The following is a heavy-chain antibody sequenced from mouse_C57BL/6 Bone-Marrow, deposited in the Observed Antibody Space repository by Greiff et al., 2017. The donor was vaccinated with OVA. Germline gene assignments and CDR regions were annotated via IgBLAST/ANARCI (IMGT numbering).Heavy chain of an antibody. CDR2: IHPNSGST. J-gene: IGHJ3*01. V-gene: IGHV1-64*01. D-gene: IGHD2-2*01. Sequence: QVQLQQPGAELVKPGASVKLSCKASGYTFTSYWMHWVKQRPGQGLEWIGMIHPNSGSTNYNEKFKSKATLTVDESSSTAYMQLSSLTSEDSAVYYCARLLWLREGAYWGQGTLVTVSA. CDR3: ARLLWLREGAY. CDR1: GYTFTSYW.